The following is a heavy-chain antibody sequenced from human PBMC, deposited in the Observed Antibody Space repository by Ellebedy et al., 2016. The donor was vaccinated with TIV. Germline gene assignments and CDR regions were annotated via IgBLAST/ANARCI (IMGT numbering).Heavy chain of an antibody. D-gene: IGHD2-15*01. CDR2: IYWDDDK. CDR1: GFLLSTSGVG. V-gene: IGHV2-5*02. Sequence: SGPTLVKPTQTLTLTCTFSGFLLSTSGVGVGWIRQPPRKALEWLALIYWDDDKRYSPSLKSRLTITKDTSKNQVVLTMTNMDPVDTATYYCAHRYCSGGTCYSDAFDIWGQGTMVTVSS. J-gene: IGHJ3*02. CDR3: AHRYCSGGTCYSDAFDI.